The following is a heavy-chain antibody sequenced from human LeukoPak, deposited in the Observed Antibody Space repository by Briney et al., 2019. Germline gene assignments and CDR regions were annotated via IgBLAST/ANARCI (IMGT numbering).Heavy chain of an antibody. V-gene: IGHV4-59*01. J-gene: IGHJ3*02. CDR1: GASISSYY. CDR2: IYYSGNT. Sequence: PSETLSLTCTVSGASISSYYCNWLRQPPGKGLEWIGYIYYSGNTYYNASLKSQVSISIDTSKNRFSLKLSSVTAADTAVYYCATLTGGDDAFDIWGQGTMVTVSS. D-gene: IGHD4-23*01. CDR3: ATLTGGDDAFDI.